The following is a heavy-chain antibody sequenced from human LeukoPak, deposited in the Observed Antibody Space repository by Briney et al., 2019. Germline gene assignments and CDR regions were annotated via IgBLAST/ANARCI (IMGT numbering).Heavy chain of an antibody. D-gene: IGHD5-24*01. V-gene: IGHV4-59*08. CDR2: IYYSGST. J-gene: IGHJ3*02. Sequence: PSETLSLTCAVSADSFSSHYWTWIRQPPGKGLEWIGYIYYSGSTNYNPSLKSRVTISVDTSKNQFSLKLSSVTAADTAVYYCARQKMAPDAFDIWGQGTMVTVSS. CDR1: ADSFSSHY. CDR3: ARQKMAPDAFDI.